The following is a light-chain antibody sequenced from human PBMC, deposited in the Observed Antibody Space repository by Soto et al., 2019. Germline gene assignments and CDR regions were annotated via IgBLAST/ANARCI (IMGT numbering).Light chain of an antibody. Sequence: EIVMTQSPATLSVSPGERATLSCRASQSVSSNLAWYQQKPGQAPRLLIYGASSLQSGVPSRFSGSGSGTDFTLTISSLQPEDFATYYCQQSFITPYTFGQGTKLEIK. CDR1: QSVSSN. CDR3: QQSFITPYT. CDR2: GAS. V-gene: IGKV3-15*01. J-gene: IGKJ2*01.